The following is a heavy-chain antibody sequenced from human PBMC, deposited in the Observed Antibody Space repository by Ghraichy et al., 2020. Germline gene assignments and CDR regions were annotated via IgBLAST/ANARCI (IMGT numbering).Heavy chain of an antibody. CDR2: ISSSSSYI. D-gene: IGHD3-16*01. J-gene: IGHJ4*02. CDR1: GFTFSSYS. V-gene: IGHV3-21*01. CDR3: ARIPEAYDYVWGSPLDY. Sequence: GGSLRLSCAASGFTFSSYSMNWVRQAPGKGLEWVSSISSSSSYIYYADSVKGRFTISRDNAKNSLYLQMNSLRAEDTAVYYCARIPEAYDYVWGSPLDYWGQGTLVTVSS.